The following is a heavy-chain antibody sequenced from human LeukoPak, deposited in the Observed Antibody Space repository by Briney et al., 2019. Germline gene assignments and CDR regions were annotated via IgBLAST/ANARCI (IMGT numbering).Heavy chain of an antibody. Sequence: GGSLRLSCAASGFTFSDYYMSWIRQAPGKGLEWVSAISGSGGSTYYADSVKGRFTFSRDNSKNTLYLQMNSLRAEDTAVYYCAKDWSSCSNGVCYVFDYWGQGTLVTVSS. D-gene: IGHD2-8*01. CDR3: AKDWSSCSNGVCYVFDY. CDR1: GFTFSDYY. J-gene: IGHJ4*02. V-gene: IGHV3-23*01. CDR2: ISGSGGST.